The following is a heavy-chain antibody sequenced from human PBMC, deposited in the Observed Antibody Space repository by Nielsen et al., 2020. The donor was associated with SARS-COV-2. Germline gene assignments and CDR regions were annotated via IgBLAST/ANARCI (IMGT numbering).Heavy chain of an antibody. V-gene: IGHV3-20*01. Sequence: GGSLRLSCAASGFTFDDYGMSWVRQAPGKGLEWVSGINWNGGSTGYADSVKGRFTISRDNAKNSLYLQMNSLRAEDTASYHCASVGYCSGGSCYGYYYGMDVWGQGTTVTVSS. CDR3: ASVGYCSGGSCYGYYYGMDV. CDR1: GFTFDDYG. D-gene: IGHD2-15*01. CDR2: INWNGGST. J-gene: IGHJ6*02.